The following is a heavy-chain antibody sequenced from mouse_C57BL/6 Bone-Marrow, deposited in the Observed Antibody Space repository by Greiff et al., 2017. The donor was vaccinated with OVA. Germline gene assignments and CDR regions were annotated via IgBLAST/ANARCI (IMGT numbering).Heavy chain of an antibody. V-gene: IGHV14-4*01. CDR2: IDPENGDT. CDR3: TTYDYDWDWYFDV. CDR1: GFNIKDDY. Sequence: EVQLMESGAELVRPGASVKLSCTASGFNIKDDYMHWVKQRPEQGLEWIGWIDPENGDTEYASKFQGKATITADTSSNTAYLQLSSLTSEDTAVYYCTTYDYDWDWYFDVWGTGTTVTVSS. D-gene: IGHD2-4*01. J-gene: IGHJ1*03.